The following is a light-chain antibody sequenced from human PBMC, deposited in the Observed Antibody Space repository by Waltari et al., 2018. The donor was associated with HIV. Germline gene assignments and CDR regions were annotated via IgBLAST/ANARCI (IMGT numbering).Light chain of an antibody. J-gene: IGKJ1*01. CDR3: QQYYSTPWT. Sequence: DIVMTQSPDSLAVSLGERATINCKSSQSVLYRSNNKEYLAWYQQKPGQPPKLLIYWASTRASGVPDRFSVSGSGTDFTLTISSLLAEDVAVYYCQQYYSTPWTFGQGTRVEIK. CDR1: QSVLYRSNNKEY. V-gene: IGKV4-1*01. CDR2: WAS.